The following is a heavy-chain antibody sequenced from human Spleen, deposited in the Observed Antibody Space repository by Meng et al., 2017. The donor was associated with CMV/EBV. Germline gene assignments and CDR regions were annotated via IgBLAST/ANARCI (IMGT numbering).Heavy chain of an antibody. J-gene: IGHJ4*02. CDR1: GYYFTRNW. Sequence: ISCKGSGYYFTRNWIAWGRQMPGNGLEWMEIIFPGDSDTRYSPSSQGLVTISADKSIDTAYLQWSSLKASDTAIYYCAREDSRGFSYWGQGTLVTVSS. D-gene: IGHD3-22*01. CDR2: IFPGDSDT. CDR3: AREDSRGFSY. V-gene: IGHV5-51*01.